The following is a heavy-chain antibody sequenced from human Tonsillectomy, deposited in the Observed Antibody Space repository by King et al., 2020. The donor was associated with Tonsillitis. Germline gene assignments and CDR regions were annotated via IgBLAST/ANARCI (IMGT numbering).Heavy chain of an antibody. Sequence: VQLVESGGGLGKPGGSLRLSCAASVFTFSDYYMSWIRQAPGKGLDWVSYISNSNMYYADSVKGRFTISRDNAKNSLYLQMNSLRAEDTAVYYCARDYPYDQSPFDHWGQGTLVTVSS. CDR3: ARDYPYDQSPFDH. D-gene: IGHD2-2*01. CDR2: ISNSNM. J-gene: IGHJ4*02. V-gene: IGHV3-11*01. CDR1: VFTFSDYY.